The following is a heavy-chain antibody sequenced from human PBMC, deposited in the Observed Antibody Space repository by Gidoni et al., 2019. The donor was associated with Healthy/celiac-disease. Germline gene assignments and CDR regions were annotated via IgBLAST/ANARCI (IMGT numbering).Heavy chain of an antibody. CDR2: IYYSGST. Sequence: QVQLQESGPGLVKPSETLSLTCTVSGGSISSYYWSWIRQPPGKGLEWIGYIYYSGSTNYNPSLKSRVTISVDTSKNQFSLKLSSVTAADTAVYYCARQYYYDSSGYYGLWYFDLWGRGTLVTVSS. D-gene: IGHD3-22*01. J-gene: IGHJ2*01. CDR1: GGSISSYY. V-gene: IGHV4-59*01. CDR3: ARQYYYDSSGYYGLWYFDL.